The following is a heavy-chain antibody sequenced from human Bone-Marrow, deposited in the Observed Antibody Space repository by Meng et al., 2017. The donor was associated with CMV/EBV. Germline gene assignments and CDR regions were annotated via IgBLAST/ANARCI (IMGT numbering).Heavy chain of an antibody. CDR3: ARSLGEWFSRVGNWFDP. Sequence: SETLSLTCTVSGYSISSGYYWGWIRQPPGKGLEWIGSIYHSGSTYYNPSLKGRVTISVDTSKNQFSLKLSSVTAADTAVYYCARSLGEWFSRVGNWFDPWGQGTLVTGSS. CDR2: IYHSGST. V-gene: IGHV4-38-2*02. CDR1: GYSISSGYY. J-gene: IGHJ5*02. D-gene: IGHD3-3*01.